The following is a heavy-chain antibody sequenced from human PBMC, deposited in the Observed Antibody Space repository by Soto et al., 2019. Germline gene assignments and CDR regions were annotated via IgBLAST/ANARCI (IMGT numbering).Heavy chain of an antibody. CDR2: ISKVGDKK. V-gene: IGHV3-30-3*01. Sequence: GGSLRLSCAASGFTFNNYSMHWVRQAPAKELEWVAVISKVGDKKYYADSVNGRFTISRHNSKNTLYLKMESPRPEDRAVHYCAREWSVANPGYWGQGTQVTVPS. J-gene: IGHJ4*02. CDR3: AREWSVANPGY. CDR1: GFTFNNYS. D-gene: IGHD5-12*01.